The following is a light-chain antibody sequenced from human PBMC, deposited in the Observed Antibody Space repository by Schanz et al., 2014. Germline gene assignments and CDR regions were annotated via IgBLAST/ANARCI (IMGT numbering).Light chain of an antibody. CDR2: AAS. V-gene: IGKV1-33*01. Sequence: DIQMTQSPSSLSASVGARVTITCQASQDISDYLNWYQQKPGKAPELLIYAASNLETGVPSRFSGSGSGTHFTFTISSLQPEDIATYYCQQYDNLPITFGPGTKVEI. J-gene: IGKJ3*01. CDR3: QQYDNLPIT. CDR1: QDISDY.